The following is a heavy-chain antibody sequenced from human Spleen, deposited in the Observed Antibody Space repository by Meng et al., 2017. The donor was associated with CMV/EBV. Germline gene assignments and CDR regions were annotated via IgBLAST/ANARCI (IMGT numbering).Heavy chain of an antibody. CDR3: ARDPRVFGVVDAVRDAFDI. V-gene: IGHV4-39*07. D-gene: IGHD3-3*01. J-gene: IGHJ3*02. CDR1: GASISSSSYY. CDR2: IYYSGST. Sequence: SETRSLTCTVSGASISSSSYYWGWIRQPPGKGLEWIGSIYYSGSTYYNPSLKSRVTISVDTSKNQFSLKLSSVTAADTAVYSCARDPRVFGVVDAVRDAFDIWGQGTMVTVSS.